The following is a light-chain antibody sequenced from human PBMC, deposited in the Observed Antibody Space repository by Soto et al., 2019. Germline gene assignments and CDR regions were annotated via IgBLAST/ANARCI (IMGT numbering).Light chain of an antibody. CDR1: SGHSRYA. V-gene: IGLV4-69*01. J-gene: IGLJ2*01. CDR3: QTWATGIPV. CDR2: SNIDGSH. Sequence: QLVLTQSPSASASLGASVKLTCTLSSGHSRYAIAWHQQQPEKGPRYLMKSNIDGSHSKGDGIPDRFSGSSSGAERYLTISSLQSEDDGDYYCQTWATGIPVFVGGTKLPVL.